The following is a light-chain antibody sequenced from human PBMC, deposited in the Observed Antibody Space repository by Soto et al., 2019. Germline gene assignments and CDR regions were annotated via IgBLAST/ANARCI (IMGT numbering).Light chain of an antibody. J-gene: IGLJ2*01. V-gene: IGLV1-40*01. Sequence: QSVLTQPPSVSGAPGQRVTISCTGSSSNIGAGYDVHWYQQLPGTAHKLLIYGNSNRPSGVPDRFSGSKSGPSASLAITGLQAEDEADYYCQSYDSSLSVVVFGGGTKLTVL. CDR3: QSYDSSLSVVV. CDR1: SSNIGAGYD. CDR2: GNS.